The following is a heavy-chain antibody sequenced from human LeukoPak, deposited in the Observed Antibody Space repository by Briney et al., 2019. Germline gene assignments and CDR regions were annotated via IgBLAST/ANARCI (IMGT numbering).Heavy chain of an antibody. J-gene: IGHJ6*04. Sequence: GSLRLSCAASGFTFSSYAMSWVRQAPGKGLEWVSAISGSGGSTYYADSVKGRFTISRDNAKSSLYLQMNSLRAEDTAVYYCARDQRNYDSSGNYYYYGMDVWGKGTTVTVSS. V-gene: IGHV3-23*01. CDR2: ISGSGGST. D-gene: IGHD3-22*01. CDR1: GFTFSSYA. CDR3: ARDQRNYDSSGNYYYYGMDV.